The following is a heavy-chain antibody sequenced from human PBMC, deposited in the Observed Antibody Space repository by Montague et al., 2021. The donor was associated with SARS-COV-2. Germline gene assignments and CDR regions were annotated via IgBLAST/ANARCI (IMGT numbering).Heavy chain of an antibody. CDR2: ISYDGSNT. V-gene: IGHV3-30-3*01. CDR1: GFTFSSYA. CDR3: AGGLLWFGEFGY. Sequence: SLRLSCAASGFTFSSYAMPWVRQAPGKGLEWMADISYDGSNTYYADSVKGRFTISRDNSKNTLYLQMNSLRAEDTAVYYCAGGLLWFGEFGYWGQGTLVTVSS. D-gene: IGHD3-10*01. J-gene: IGHJ4*02.